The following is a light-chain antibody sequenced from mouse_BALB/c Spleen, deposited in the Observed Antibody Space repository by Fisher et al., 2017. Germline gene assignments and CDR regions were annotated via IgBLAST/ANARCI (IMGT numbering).Light chain of an antibody. CDR2: STS. V-gene: IGKV4-53*01. CDR3: FQGSGYPLT. Sequence: DIVMTQTPALMAASPGEKVTITCSVSSSISSSNLHWYQQKSGASPKLWIYSTSNLASGVPARFSGSGSGNSYSLTISSMEAEDVATYYCFQGSGYPLTFGGGTKLEIK. CDR1: SSISSSN. J-gene: IGKJ2*01.